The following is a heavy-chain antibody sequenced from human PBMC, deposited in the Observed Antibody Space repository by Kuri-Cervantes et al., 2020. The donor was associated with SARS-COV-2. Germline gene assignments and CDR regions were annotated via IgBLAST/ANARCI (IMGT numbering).Heavy chain of an antibody. V-gene: IGHV4-38-2*01. CDR1: GYSISSGYY. CDR2: IYHSGST. CDR3: ARAGYSSSWDYYYYYYMDV. J-gene: IGHJ6*03. Sequence: ESLKISCAVSGYSISSGYYWGWIRQPPGKGLEWIGSIYHSGSTYYNPSLKSRVTISVDTSKNQFSLKLSSVTAADTAVYYCARAGYSSSWDYYYYYYMDVWGKGTTVTVSS. D-gene: IGHD6-13*01.